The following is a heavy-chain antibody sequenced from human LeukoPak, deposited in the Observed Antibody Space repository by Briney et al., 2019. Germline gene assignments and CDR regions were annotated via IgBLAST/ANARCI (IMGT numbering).Heavy chain of an antibody. CDR3: AGLLEVPYYFDY. D-gene: IGHD3-3*01. CDR1: GGSFSGYY. J-gene: IGHJ4*02. V-gene: IGHV4-34*01. CDR2: INHSGNT. Sequence: SETLSLTCAVYGGSFSGYYWSWIRQPPGKGLEWIGEINHSGNTNYNPSLKSRVIISVDTSKNQFSLKLSSVTAADTAVYYCAGLLEVPYYFDYWGQGTLVTVSS.